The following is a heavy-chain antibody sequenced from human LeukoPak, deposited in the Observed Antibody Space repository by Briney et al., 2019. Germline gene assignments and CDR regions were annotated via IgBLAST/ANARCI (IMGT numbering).Heavy chain of an antibody. CDR1: GGSISSHY. CDR3: ARGGTTVTPGLLWFDP. J-gene: IGHJ5*02. CDR2: IYYSGST. D-gene: IGHD4-17*01. Sequence: SETLLTRSVSGGSISSHYWSWIRQPLGKGLEWIGYIYYSGSTKYNPSLKSRVTISVDTSKNQLSLKLSSVTAADTAVYYCARGGTTVTPGLLWFDPWGQGTLVTVSS. V-gene: IGHV4-59*11.